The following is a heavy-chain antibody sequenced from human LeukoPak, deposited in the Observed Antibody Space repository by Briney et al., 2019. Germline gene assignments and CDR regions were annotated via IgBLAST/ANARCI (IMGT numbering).Heavy chain of an antibody. CDR2: IKQDGSDK. CDR3: AREVWGPEY. Sequence: GDSLRLSCAASGFTFTKYWMTWVRQAPGRGLEWVGNIKQDGSDKNYMDSVKGRFTISRDNTKNSVYLQMSSLRAEDTAVYYCAREVWGPEYWGQGTLVTVSS. V-gene: IGHV3-7*01. D-gene: IGHD1-14*01. J-gene: IGHJ4*02. CDR1: GFTFTKYW.